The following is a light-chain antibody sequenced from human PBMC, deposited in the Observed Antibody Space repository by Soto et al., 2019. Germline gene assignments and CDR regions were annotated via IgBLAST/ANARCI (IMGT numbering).Light chain of an antibody. J-gene: IGLJ3*02. CDR2: GVT. Sequence: QSALTQPASVSGSPGQSISISCTGSSSDVGVHNFVSWYQHHPGKAPKVLIYGVTNRPSGVSNRFSGSKSGNTASLTISGPQAEDEADYYCCSYTLANTWVFGGGTKVTVL. CDR3: CSYTLANTWV. V-gene: IGLV2-14*01. CDR1: SSDVGVHNF.